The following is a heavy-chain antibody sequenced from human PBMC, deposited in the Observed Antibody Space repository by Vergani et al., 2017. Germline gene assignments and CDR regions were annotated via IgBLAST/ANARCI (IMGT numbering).Heavy chain of an antibody. V-gene: IGHV1-69*09. Sequence: QVQLVQSGAEVKKPGASVKVSCKASGYTFTGYYMHWVRQAPGQGLEWMGRIIPILGIANYAQKFQGRVTITADKSTSTAYMELSSLRSEDTAVYYCARIPGAVGELAPWGQASLVTVSS. CDR1: GYTFTGYY. CDR3: ARIPGAVGELAP. J-gene: IGHJ5*02. D-gene: IGHD3-10*01. CDR2: IIPILGIA.